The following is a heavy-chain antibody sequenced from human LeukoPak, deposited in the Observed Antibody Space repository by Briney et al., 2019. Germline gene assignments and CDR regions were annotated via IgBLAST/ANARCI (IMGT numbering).Heavy chain of an antibody. Sequence: PGGSLRLSCAASGFTFSSYSMNWVRQAPGRGLEWVSSISSSSCYIYYADSVKGRFTISRDNAKNSLYLQMNSLRAEDTAVYYCATEGIQLWLRYFDYWGQGTLVTVSS. CDR2: ISSSSCYI. D-gene: IGHD5-18*01. CDR3: ATEGIQLWLRYFDY. V-gene: IGHV3-21*01. CDR1: GFTFSSYS. J-gene: IGHJ4*02.